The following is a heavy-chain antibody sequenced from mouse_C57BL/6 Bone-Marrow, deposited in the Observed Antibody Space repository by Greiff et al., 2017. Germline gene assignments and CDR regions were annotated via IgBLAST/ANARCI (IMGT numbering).Heavy chain of an antibody. J-gene: IGHJ3*01. Sequence: EVQLQQSGAELVRPGASVKLSCTASGFNIKNDYMHWVKQRPEQGLEWIGWIDPENGDTEYASKFQGKGNITADTSSNTAYLQLSSLTSEDTAVYSCTKHPRELRLAYWGQGTMVTVSA. CDR2: IDPENGDT. CDR1: GFNIKNDY. CDR3: TKHPRELRLAY. V-gene: IGHV14-4*01. D-gene: IGHD3-2*02.